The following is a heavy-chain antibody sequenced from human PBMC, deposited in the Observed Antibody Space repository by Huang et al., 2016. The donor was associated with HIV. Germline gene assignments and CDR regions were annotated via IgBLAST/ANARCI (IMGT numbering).Heavy chain of an antibody. Sequence: EVQLVESGGDLVQPGGSLRLSCAASGFTFSSYWMHWVRQVPGKGLVWVSHIKSDGGSTSYADAVKGRFTISRDNAKNTLYLQMNSLRAEDTAVYYCARGSRQGKYYYGSGTAYWGQGTLVTVSS. V-gene: IGHV3-74*01. D-gene: IGHD3-10*01. CDR3: ARGSRQGKYYYGSGTAY. J-gene: IGHJ4*02. CDR2: IKSDGGST. CDR1: GFTFSSYW.